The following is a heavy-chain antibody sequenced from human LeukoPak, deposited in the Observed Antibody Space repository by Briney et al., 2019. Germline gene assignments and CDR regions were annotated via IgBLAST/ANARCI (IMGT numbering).Heavy chain of an antibody. J-gene: IGHJ4*02. D-gene: IGHD6-13*01. CDR1: GYSFTSYW. V-gene: IGHV5-51*01. Sequence: GESLKISCKGSGYSFTSYWVGWVRQMPGKGLEWMGIIYPGDSDTRYSPSFQGQVTISADKTISTAYLQWTSLKASDTATYYGARQGNTWYSFDNWGQGTLVTVSS. CDR2: IYPGDSDT. CDR3: ARQGNTWYSFDN.